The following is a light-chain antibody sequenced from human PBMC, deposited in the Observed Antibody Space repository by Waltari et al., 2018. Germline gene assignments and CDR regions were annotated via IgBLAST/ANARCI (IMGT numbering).Light chain of an antibody. V-gene: IGLV1-47*02. CDR2: SNK. Sequence: QSVLTQPPSASGTPGQRVTISCSGSSSNIGRNYVYWYQQLPGTAPKLLIYSNKHRPSGVPDRFSGSKSGTSASLAISGLRSEDEADYYCAAWDDSLSGVVFGGGTKLTVL. CDR3: AAWDDSLSGVV. CDR1: SSNIGRNY. J-gene: IGLJ2*01.